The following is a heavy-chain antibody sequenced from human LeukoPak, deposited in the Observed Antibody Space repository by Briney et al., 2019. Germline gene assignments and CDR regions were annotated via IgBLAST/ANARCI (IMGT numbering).Heavy chain of an antibody. Sequence: GGSLRLSCAASGFTFSSYAMSWVRQAPGKGLERVSHISGSGDTTYYADSVKGRFTISRDNSKNTLYLQMNSLRADNTAVYYCAKDMEGSVADYFDYWGQGTLVTVSS. D-gene: IGHD3-10*01. CDR3: AKDMEGSVADYFDY. V-gene: IGHV3-23*01. CDR2: ISGSGDTT. J-gene: IGHJ4*02. CDR1: GFTFSSYA.